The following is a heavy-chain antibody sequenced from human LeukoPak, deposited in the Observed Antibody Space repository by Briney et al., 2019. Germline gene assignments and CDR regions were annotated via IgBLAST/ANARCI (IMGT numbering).Heavy chain of an antibody. V-gene: IGHV3-23*01. Sequence: GGSLRLSCAASGFTLTNRAVTWVRQAPGKGLEWVAAEGSAGGTYYADSVKGRFTIYRDNSEKTLSLQMDRLRVEDTALYYCASRTWDGGGFYAFDIWGQGTMVTVSS. CDR2: EGSAGGT. D-gene: IGHD3-16*01. CDR1: GFTLTNRA. CDR3: ASRTWDGGGFYAFDI. J-gene: IGHJ3*02.